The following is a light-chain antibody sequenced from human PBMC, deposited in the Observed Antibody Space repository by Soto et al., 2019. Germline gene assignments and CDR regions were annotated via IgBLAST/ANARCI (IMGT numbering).Light chain of an antibody. V-gene: IGKV1-39*01. CDR2: AAS. Sequence: DIQMTQSPSSLSASVGDRVTITCRASQSISSYLNWYQQKPGKAPKLLIYAASSLQSGVPSRFSGSGSGKDLTLTISSLQPEDFATYYCQQSYSTPRTFGQGTQVEIK. J-gene: IGKJ1*01. CDR1: QSISSY. CDR3: QQSYSTPRT.